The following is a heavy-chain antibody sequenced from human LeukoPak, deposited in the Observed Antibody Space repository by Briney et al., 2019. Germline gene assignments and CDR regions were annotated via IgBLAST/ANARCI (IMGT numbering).Heavy chain of an antibody. CDR3: ARVPKGTVTTIVTPRPYYYYYMDV. V-gene: IGHV4-4*07. CDR2: IYTSRST. Sequence: SETLSLTCTVSGGSISSYYWSWIRQPAGKGLEWIGRIYTSRSTNYNPSLKSRVTMSVDTSKNQFSLKLSSVTAADTAVYYCARVPKGTVTTIVTPRPYYYYYMDVWGKGTTVTVSS. J-gene: IGHJ6*03. D-gene: IGHD4-11*01. CDR1: GGSISSYY.